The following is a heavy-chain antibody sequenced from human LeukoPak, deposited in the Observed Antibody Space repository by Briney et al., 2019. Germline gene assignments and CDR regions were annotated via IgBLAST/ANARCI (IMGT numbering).Heavy chain of an antibody. CDR1: GGSISDKSHY. Sequence: PSETLSLTCAVSGGSISDKSHYWNWIRQPPGKGLEWIGNIYYSGTIYYNPSLKSRVILSVDTSKNQFSLKMTSVTAADTAVYYCARTTVTEDHWGQGTLVTVSS. J-gene: IGHJ4*02. CDR3: ARTTVTEDH. D-gene: IGHD4-17*01. V-gene: IGHV4-39*01. CDR2: IYYSGTI.